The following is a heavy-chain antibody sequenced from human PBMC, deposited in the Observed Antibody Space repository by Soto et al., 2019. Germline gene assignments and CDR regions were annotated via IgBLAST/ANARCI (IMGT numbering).Heavy chain of an antibody. CDR1: GGSISSGGYY. Sequence: SETLSLTCTVSGGSISSGGYYWSWIRQHPGKGLEWIGYIYYSGSTYYNPSLKSRVTISVDTSKNQFSLKLSSVTAADTAVYYFSRGTIANGSCDIWGQGTMVTVSS. D-gene: IGHD2-8*01. V-gene: IGHV4-31*03. CDR3: SRGTIANGSCDI. J-gene: IGHJ3*02. CDR2: IYYSGST.